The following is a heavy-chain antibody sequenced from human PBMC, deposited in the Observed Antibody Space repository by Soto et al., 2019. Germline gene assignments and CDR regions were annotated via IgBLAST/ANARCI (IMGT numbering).Heavy chain of an antibody. D-gene: IGHD2-2*01. Sequence: GGSLRLSCAASGFTFSSYSMNWVRQAPGKGLEWVSSISSSSSYIYYADSVKGRFTISRDDAKNSLYLQMNSLRAEDTAVYYCARSRALAIVVVPAAAFDPWGQGTLVTVSS. V-gene: IGHV3-21*01. CDR3: ARSRALAIVVVPAAAFDP. CDR2: ISSSSSYI. J-gene: IGHJ5*02. CDR1: GFTFSSYS.